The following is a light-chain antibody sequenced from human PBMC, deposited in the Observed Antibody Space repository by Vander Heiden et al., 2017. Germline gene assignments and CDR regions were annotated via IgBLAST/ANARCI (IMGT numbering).Light chain of an antibody. V-gene: IGKV1D-12*01. CDR1: QDISNW. Sequence: DIQMTQSPSSLSASVGDRVTITSRASQDISNWLAWSQQKPGEAPKLLIYLTSSIQSGVPSRFSGGGSGTHFTLTINSLQPDDFAAYYCQQSSSFPRTFGGGTKVEMK. CDR2: LTS. CDR3: QQSSSFPRT. J-gene: IGKJ4*01.